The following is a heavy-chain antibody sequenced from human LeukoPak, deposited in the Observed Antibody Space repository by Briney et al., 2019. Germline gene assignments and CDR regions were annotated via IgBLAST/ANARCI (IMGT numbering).Heavy chain of an antibody. V-gene: IGHV3-33*01. J-gene: IGHJ4*02. CDR3: ARDLDDGPGSYLFDY. CDR2: IWYDGSNK. Sequence: GGSLRLSCAASGFTFSSYGMHWVRQAPGKGLEWAAVIWYDGSNKYYADSVKGRFTISRDNSKNTLYLQMNSLRAEDTAVYYCARDLDDGPGSYLFDYWGQGTLVTVSS. D-gene: IGHD3-10*01. CDR1: GFTFSSYG.